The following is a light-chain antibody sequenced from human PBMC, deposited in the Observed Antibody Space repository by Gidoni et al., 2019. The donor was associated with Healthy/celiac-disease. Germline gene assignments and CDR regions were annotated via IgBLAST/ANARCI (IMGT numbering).Light chain of an antibody. Sequence: DIVMTQSPLSLPVTPGEPASISCRSSQSLMHSNGYNYLDWYLQKQGQSPQLLIYLGSNRASGVPDRFSGSGPCTDFTLKISRVEAEDVGVYYCMQALQTPIPFGQGTRLEIK. V-gene: IGKV2-28*01. CDR1: QSLMHSNGYNY. CDR2: LGS. J-gene: IGKJ5*01. CDR3: MQALQTPIP.